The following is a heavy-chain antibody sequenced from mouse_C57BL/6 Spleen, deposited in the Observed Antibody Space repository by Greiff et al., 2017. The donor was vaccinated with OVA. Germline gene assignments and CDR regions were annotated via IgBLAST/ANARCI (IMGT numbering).Heavy chain of an antibody. D-gene: IGHD2-2*01. CDR3: ARSQGDDGTYWYFDV. CDR2: IDPSDSYT. V-gene: IGHV1-59*01. Sequence: QVQLQQPGAELVRPGTSVKLSCKASGYTFTSYWMHWVKQRPGQGLEWIGVIDPSDSYTNYNQKFKGKATLTVDTSSSTAYMQLSSLTSEDSAVYYCARSQGDDGTYWYFDVWGTGTTVTVSS. J-gene: IGHJ1*03. CDR1: GYTFTSYW.